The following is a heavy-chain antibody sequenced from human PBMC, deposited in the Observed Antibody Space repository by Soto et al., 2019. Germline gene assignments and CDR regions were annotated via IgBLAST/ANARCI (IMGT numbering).Heavy chain of an antibody. CDR3: ARAIGPTLFDY. J-gene: IGHJ4*02. Sequence: GGSLRLSCSASGFIFSSYDMHWVHQGPGKGLEWVSAIGTAGDTNYAGSVKGRFTISRENAKNSLYLQMNSLRAGDTAIYFCARAIGPTLFDYWGQGALVTVSS. CDR2: IGTAGDT. D-gene: IGHD3-22*01. V-gene: IGHV3-13*04. CDR1: GFIFSSYD.